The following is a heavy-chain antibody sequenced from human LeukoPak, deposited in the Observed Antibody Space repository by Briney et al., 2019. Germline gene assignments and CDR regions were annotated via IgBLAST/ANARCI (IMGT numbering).Heavy chain of an antibody. J-gene: IGHJ4*02. CDR1: GFTSSSYS. Sequence: GGSLRLSCAASGFTSSSYSMNWVRQAPGKGLEWVSSISSSSSYIYYADSVKGRFTISRDNTENSLYLQMNSLRAEDTAVYYCARARAYYYDSSGYYEDWGQGTLVTVSS. CDR2: ISSSSSYI. CDR3: ARARAYYYDSSGYYED. D-gene: IGHD3-22*01. V-gene: IGHV3-21*01.